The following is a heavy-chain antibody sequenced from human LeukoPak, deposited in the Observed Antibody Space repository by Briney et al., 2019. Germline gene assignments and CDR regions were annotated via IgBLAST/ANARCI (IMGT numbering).Heavy chain of an antibody. CDR3: ARDQTMITFGGVIASNAFDI. V-gene: IGHV7-4-1*02. CDR2: INTNTGNP. D-gene: IGHD3-16*02. J-gene: IGHJ3*02. CDR1: GYTFTSYA. Sequence: ASVKVSCKASGYTFTSYAMNWVRQAPGQGLEWMGWINTNTGNPTYAQGFTGRFVFSLDTSFSTAYLQISSLKAQDTAVYYCARDQTMITFGGVIASNAFDIWGQGTMVTVSS.